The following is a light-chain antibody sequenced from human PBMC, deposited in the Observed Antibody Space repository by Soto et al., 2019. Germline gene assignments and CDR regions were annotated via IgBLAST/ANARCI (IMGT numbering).Light chain of an antibody. J-gene: IGLJ2*01. CDR1: SNDVGGYNY. Sequence: QSVLTQPASVSGSPGQSITISCTGTSNDVGGYNYVSWYQQHPGEAPKLMIYDVSNRPSGVSNRFSGSKSGNTASLTISGLQAEDEADYYCCSYTSSSTVVFGGGTKLTVL. V-gene: IGLV2-14*01. CDR3: CSYTSSSTVV. CDR2: DVS.